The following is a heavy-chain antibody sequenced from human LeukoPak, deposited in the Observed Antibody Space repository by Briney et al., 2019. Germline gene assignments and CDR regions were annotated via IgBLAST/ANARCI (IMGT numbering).Heavy chain of an antibody. V-gene: IGHV4-4*07. Sequence: SETLSLTCTVSGGSISSYSWSWIRQPAGKGLEWIGRIYTSGSTNYNPYLKSRVTMSVDTYTNQFSLKLSTLTAADTAVYYCPSGALFSSASLAYYFDYWGQGTLVTVSS. J-gene: IGHJ4*02. CDR1: GGSISSYS. CDR3: PSGALFSSASLAYYFDY. CDR2: IYTSGST. D-gene: IGHD6-6*01.